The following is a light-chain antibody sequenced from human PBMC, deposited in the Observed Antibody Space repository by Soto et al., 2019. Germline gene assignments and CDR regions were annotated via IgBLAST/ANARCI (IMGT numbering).Light chain of an antibody. CDR1: QTVVNNF. V-gene: IGKV3-20*01. J-gene: IGKJ1*01. CDR2: DAS. Sequence: EIVLTQSPGILSLSPGERATLSCRASQTVVNNFLAWYQQRPGQAPRLLVDDASRRAAGIPDRFSGSGSGTDFTLTINRLEPEDFAVYYCQQCATSPRTFDQGTKVEIK. CDR3: QQCATSPRT.